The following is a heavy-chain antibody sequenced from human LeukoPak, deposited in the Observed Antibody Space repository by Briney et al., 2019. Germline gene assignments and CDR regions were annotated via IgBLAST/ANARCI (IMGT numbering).Heavy chain of an antibody. CDR2: IYTSGST. V-gene: IGHV4-4*07. CDR1: GGSISSYY. J-gene: IGHJ4*02. Sequence: PSETLSLTCTVSGGSISSYYWSWIRRPAGKGLEWIGRIYTSGSTNYNPSLKSRVTMSVDTSKNQFSLKLSSVTAADTAVYYCARGHYDILTGYHPGDYWGQGTLVTVSS. CDR3: ARGHYDILTGYHPGDY. D-gene: IGHD3-9*01.